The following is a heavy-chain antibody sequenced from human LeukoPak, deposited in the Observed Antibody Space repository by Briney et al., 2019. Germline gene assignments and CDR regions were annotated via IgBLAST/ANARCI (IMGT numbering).Heavy chain of an antibody. Sequence: GGSLRLSCAASGFTVGSNYMSWVRQAPGKGLEWVSATSGSGGSTYYADSVKGRFTISRDNSKNTLYLQMNSLRAEDTAVYYCAKGATLRNYYDSSGYYILTFDYWGQGTLVTVSS. V-gene: IGHV3-23*01. CDR1: GFTVGSNY. D-gene: IGHD3-22*01. J-gene: IGHJ4*02. CDR3: AKGATLRNYYDSSGYYILTFDY. CDR2: TSGSGGST.